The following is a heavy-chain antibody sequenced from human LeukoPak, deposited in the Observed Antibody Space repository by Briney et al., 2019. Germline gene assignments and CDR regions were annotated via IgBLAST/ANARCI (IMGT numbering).Heavy chain of an antibody. Sequence: GGSLRLSCVASGFTFSSYGMHWVRQAPGKGLEWVAFIRYDGSNKYYADSVKGRFTISRDNSKNTLYLQMNSLRAEDTAVYYCAKDLEGAAASFDYWGQGTLVTVSS. D-gene: IGHD6-13*01. CDR1: GFTFSSYG. J-gene: IGHJ4*02. CDR2: IRYDGSNK. CDR3: AKDLEGAAASFDY. V-gene: IGHV3-30*02.